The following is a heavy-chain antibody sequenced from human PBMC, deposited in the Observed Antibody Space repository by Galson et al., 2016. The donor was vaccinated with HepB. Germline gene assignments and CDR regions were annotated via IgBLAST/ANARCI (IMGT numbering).Heavy chain of an antibody. CDR2: ISGRGSNI. V-gene: IGHV3-23*01. D-gene: IGHD3-3*01. CDR1: GFTFSSYA. CDR3: AKFFRFLEWPVMDV. Sequence: SQRLSCAASGFTFSSYAMSWVRQGPGKGLEWVSVISGRGSNIYYADSVKGRFTISRDNSKNTLYLQMNSLRAEDTAVFYCAKFFRFLEWPVMDVWGQGTTVTVSS. J-gene: IGHJ6*02.